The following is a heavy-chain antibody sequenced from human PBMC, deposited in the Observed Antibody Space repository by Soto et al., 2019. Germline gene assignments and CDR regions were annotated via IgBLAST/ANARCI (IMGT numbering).Heavy chain of an antibody. V-gene: IGHV4-39*01. CDR1: GGSISSSSYY. D-gene: IGHD6-13*01. CDR3: ARPYSSSWYWGNYYYCMDV. CDR2: IYYSGST. Sequence: PSETLSLTCTVSGGSISSSSYYWGWIRQPPGKGLEWIGSIYYSGSTYYNPSLKSRVTISVDTSKNQFSLKLSSVTAADTAVYYCARPYSSSWYWGNYYYCMDVWGQGTTVTVSS. J-gene: IGHJ6*02.